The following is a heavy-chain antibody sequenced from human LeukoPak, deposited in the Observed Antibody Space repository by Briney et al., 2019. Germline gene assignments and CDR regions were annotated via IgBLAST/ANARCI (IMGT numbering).Heavy chain of an antibody. J-gene: IGHJ6*02. CDR2: ISSSSSYI. D-gene: IGHD3-3*01. Sequence: GGSLRPSCAASGFTFSSYSMNWVRQAPGKGLGWVSSISSSSSYIYYADSVKGRFTISRDNAKNSLYLQMNSLRAEDTAVYYCARDFWSGPPADRMDVWGQGTTVTVSS. CDR3: ARDFWSGPPADRMDV. CDR1: GFTFSSYS. V-gene: IGHV3-21*01.